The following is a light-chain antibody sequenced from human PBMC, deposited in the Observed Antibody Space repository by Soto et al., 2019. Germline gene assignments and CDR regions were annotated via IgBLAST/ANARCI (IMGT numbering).Light chain of an antibody. V-gene: IGLV3-21*02. J-gene: IGLJ2*01. CDR1: NIGSKS. CDR3: KVWDSSSDHVV. Sequence: SYELTLPPSVSVAPGHTSTITCGGNNIGSKSVHWYQQKPGQAPVLVVYDDSDRPSGIPERFSGSNYGNTATLTISRVEAGDEADYYCKVWDSSSDHVVFGGGTKVTVL. CDR2: DDS.